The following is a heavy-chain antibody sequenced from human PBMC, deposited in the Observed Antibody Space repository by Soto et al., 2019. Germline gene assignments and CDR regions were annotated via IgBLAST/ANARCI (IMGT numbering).Heavy chain of an antibody. Sequence: GESLKISCAASGFTFSSYGMHWVRQAPGKGLEWVAVISYDGSNKYYADSAKGRFTIARDNSKNTLYLQMNSLRAEDTAVYYCAKVGGGGYCSGGSCYPQGGYYYYMDVWGKGTTVTVSS. CDR1: GFTFSSYG. CDR3: AKVGGGGYCSGGSCYPQGGYYYYMDV. D-gene: IGHD2-15*01. V-gene: IGHV3-30*18. J-gene: IGHJ6*03. CDR2: ISYDGSNK.